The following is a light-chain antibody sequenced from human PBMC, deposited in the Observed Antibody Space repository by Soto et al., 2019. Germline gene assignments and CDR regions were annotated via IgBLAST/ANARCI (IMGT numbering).Light chain of an antibody. CDR3: AAWDDSLNGPMV. J-gene: IGLJ3*02. CDR1: SSNIGSNA. CDR2: SDT. V-gene: IGLV1-44*01. Sequence: QSVLTQPPSASGTPGQRVTISCSGSSSNIGSNAVNWYQQLPGTAPKLLIYSDTQRPSGVPDRFSGSKSGTSASLAISGLQSEDEADYHCAAWDDSLNGPMVFGGGTQLTVL.